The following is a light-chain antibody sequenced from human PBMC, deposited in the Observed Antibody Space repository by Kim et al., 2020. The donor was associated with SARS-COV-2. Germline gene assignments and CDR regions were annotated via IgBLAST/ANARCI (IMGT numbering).Light chain of an antibody. CDR1: QYITMR. CDR3: QQYDTYPWT. J-gene: IGKJ1*01. V-gene: IGKV1-5*03. CDR2: KAS. Sequence: ASVGDRVTITCRASQYITMRLAWYQQKPGKAPRVLISKASTLESGVPSTFSGSGSGTDFTLTISSLQPDDFATYYCQQYDTYPWTFGQGTKVDIK.